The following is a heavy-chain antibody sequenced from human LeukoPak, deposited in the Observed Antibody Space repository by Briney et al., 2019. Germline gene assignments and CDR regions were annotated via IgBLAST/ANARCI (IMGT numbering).Heavy chain of an antibody. CDR3: ARYTARQSGSYIIDAFDI. V-gene: IGHV4-4*07. CDR1: GGSFSSYY. J-gene: IGHJ3*02. D-gene: IGHD1-26*01. CDR2: IYTSGST. Sequence: SETLSLTCTVSGGSFSSYYWSWIRQPAGKGLEWIGRIYTSGSTNYNPSLKSRVTMSVDTSKNQFSLKLSSVTAADTAVYYCARYTARQSGSYIIDAFDIWGQGTMVTVSS.